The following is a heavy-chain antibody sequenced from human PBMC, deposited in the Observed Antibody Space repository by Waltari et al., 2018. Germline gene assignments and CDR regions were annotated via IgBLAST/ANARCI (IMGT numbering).Heavy chain of an antibody. CDR2: IYSGGST. CDR1: GFTVSSNY. Sequence: EVQLVETGGGLIQPGGSLRLSCAASGFTVSSNYMSWVRQAPGKGLEWVSVIYSGGSTFYAYSGTGRFTSSRDNSKNTLYLQMNSLRADDTAVYYCARDHIGYCSGGSCYSPYYYMDVLGKGTTVTVSS. J-gene: IGHJ6*03. CDR3: ARDHIGYCSGGSCYSPYYYMDV. D-gene: IGHD2-15*01. V-gene: IGHV3-53*02.